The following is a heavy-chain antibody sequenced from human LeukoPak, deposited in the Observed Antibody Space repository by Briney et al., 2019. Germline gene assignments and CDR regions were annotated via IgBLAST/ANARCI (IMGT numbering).Heavy chain of an antibody. Sequence: GGSLRLSCAASGFIFSNYGMDWVRQAPGKGLEWVSYISSSSSSIYYADSVKGRFTISRDNAKNSLFLQMNSLRAEDTAVYYCARGGAARPDYWGQGPLVTVSS. V-gene: IGHV3-48*01. CDR2: ISSSSSSI. D-gene: IGHD6-6*01. CDR3: ARGGAARPDY. CDR1: GFIFSNYG. J-gene: IGHJ4*02.